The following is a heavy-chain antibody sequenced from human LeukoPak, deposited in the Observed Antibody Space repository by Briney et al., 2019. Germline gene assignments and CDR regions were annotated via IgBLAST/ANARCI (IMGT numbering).Heavy chain of an antibody. CDR1: GFTFSSTS. V-gene: IGHV3-23*01. CDR3: AKASSIAARRDWFDP. CDR2: TVGGGDGT. J-gene: IGHJ5*02. D-gene: IGHD6-6*01. Sequence: PGGSLRLSCAASGFTFSSTSMSWVRQAPGKGLEWVAVTVGGGDGTYYADSVKGRFTISRDNSKNTLYLQMNSLRAEDTAVYYCAKASSIAARRDWFDPWGQGTLVTVSS.